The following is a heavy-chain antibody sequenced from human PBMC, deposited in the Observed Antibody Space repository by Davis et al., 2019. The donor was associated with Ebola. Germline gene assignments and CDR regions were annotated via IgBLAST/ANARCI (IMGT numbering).Heavy chain of an antibody. V-gene: IGHV1-2*02. J-gene: IGHJ4*02. CDR2: INPNSGGT. CDR3: ARVSYYYDSSGYYPGDY. D-gene: IGHD3-22*01. Sequence: ASVKVSCKASGYTFTGYYMHWVRQAPGQGLEWMGWINPNSGGTNYAQKFQGRVTMTRDTSISTAYMELSRLRSDDTAVYYCARVSYYYDSSGYYPGDYWGQGTLVTVSS. CDR1: GYTFTGYY.